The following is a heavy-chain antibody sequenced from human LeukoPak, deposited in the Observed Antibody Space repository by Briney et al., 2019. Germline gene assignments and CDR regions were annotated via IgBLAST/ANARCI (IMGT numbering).Heavy chain of an antibody. CDR2: IYYSGST. Sequence: SETLSLTCTVSGGSISSYYWSWIRQPTGKGLEWIGYIYYSGSTNYNPSLKSRVTISVDTSKNQFSLKLSSVTAADTAMYYCARDPDVWGQGTTVTVSS. CDR1: GGSISSYY. CDR3: ARDPDV. V-gene: IGHV4-59*12. J-gene: IGHJ6*02.